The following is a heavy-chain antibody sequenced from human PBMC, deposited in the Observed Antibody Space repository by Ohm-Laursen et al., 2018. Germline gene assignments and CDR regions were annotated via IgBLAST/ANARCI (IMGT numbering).Heavy chain of an antibody. D-gene: IGHD6-19*01. J-gene: IGHJ4*02. CDR2: IHYDGRT. V-gene: IGHV4-59*12. CDR1: DAAFRRDY. CDR3: ARLPDHSGWPFDY. Sequence: SQTLSLTCIVSDAAFRRDYWTWIPQFPGREMVWIVYIHYDGRTVYNPSLRSRLTMSIDTSKKQFPLRLTSATAADTAIYYCARLPDHSGWPFDYWGQGTLVTVSS.